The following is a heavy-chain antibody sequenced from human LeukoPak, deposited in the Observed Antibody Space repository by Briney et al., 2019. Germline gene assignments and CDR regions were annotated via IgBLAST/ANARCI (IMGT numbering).Heavy chain of an antibody. Sequence: PGGSLRLSCAASGFTFSSYSMTWVRQAPGKGLEWVSSISSSSSYIYYADSVKGRFTISRDNAKNSLYLQMNSLRAEDTAVYYCAKRGQIEYYYDSSGYFGFDYWGQGTLVTVSS. V-gene: IGHV3-21*01. CDR1: GFTFSSYS. D-gene: IGHD3-22*01. CDR2: ISSSSSYI. CDR3: AKRGQIEYYYDSSGYFGFDY. J-gene: IGHJ4*02.